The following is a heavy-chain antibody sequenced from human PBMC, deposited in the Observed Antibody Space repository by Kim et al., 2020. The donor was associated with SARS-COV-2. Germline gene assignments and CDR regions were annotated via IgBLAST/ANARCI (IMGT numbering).Heavy chain of an antibody. J-gene: IGHJ3*02. CDR1: GFTFSSYS. V-gene: IGHV3-48*02. Sequence: GGSLRLSCAASGFTFSSYSMNWVRQAPGKGLEWVSYISSSSSTIYYADSVKGRFTISRDNAKNSLYLQMNSLRDEDTAVYYCARDYPRRYFVGDAFDIWGQETMVTVSS. CDR2: ISSSSSTI. D-gene: IGHD3-9*01. CDR3: ARDYPRRYFVGDAFDI.